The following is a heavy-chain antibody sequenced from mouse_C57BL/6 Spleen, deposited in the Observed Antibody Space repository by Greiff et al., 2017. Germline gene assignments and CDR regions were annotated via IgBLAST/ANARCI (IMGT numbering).Heavy chain of an antibody. CDR3: ARSGYYGSSYNWYFDV. CDR2: IVPNSGGT. Sequence: QVQLQQPGAELVKPGASVKLSCKASGYTFTSYWMHWVKQRPGRGLEWIGRIVPNSGGTKYNEKFKSKATLTVDKPSSTAYMQLSSLTSEDSAVYYCARSGYYGSSYNWYFDVWGTGTTVTVSS. V-gene: IGHV1-72*01. J-gene: IGHJ1*03. CDR1: GYTFTSYW. D-gene: IGHD1-1*01.